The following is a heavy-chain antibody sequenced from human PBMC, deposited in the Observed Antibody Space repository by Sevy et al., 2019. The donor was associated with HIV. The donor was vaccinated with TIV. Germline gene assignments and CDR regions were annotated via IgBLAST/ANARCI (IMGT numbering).Heavy chain of an antibody. J-gene: IGHJ6*02. CDR3: ARDDHCSGGSCYSRAYYYGMDV. Sequence: SETLSLTCTVSGGSISSYYWSWIRQPAGKGLEWIGRIYTSGSTNYNPSLKSRVTMSVDTSKNQFSLKLSSVTAADTAVYCCARDDHCSGGSCYSRAYYYGMDVWGQGTTVTVSS. CDR2: IYTSGST. CDR1: GGSISSYY. D-gene: IGHD2-15*01. V-gene: IGHV4-4*07.